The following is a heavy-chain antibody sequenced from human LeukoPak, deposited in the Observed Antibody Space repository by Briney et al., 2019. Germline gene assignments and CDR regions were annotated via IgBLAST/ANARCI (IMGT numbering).Heavy chain of an antibody. J-gene: IGHJ5*02. CDR2: ISYDGSNK. CDR1: GFTFSSYA. Sequence: GGSLRLSCAASGFTFSSYAMHWVRQAPGKGLEGVAVISYDGSNKYYADSVKGRFTIPRDNSKNTLYLQMNSLRAEDTAVYYCARDRYCSSTSCYNWFDPWGQGTLVTVSS. V-gene: IGHV3-30-3*01. CDR3: ARDRYCSSTSCYNWFDP. D-gene: IGHD2-2*01.